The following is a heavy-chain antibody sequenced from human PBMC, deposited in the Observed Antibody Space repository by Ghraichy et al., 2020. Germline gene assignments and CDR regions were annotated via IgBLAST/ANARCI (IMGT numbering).Heavy chain of an antibody. CDR3: ARGNSRDGYNNFDY. J-gene: IGHJ4*02. CDR2: IYYSGST. V-gene: IGHV4-59*01. D-gene: IGHD5-24*01. Sequence: SETLSLTCTVSGGSISSYYWSWIRQPPGKGLEWIGYIYYSGSTNYNPSLKSRVTISVDTSKNQFSLKLSSVTAADTAVYYCARGNSRDGYNNFDYWGQGTLVTVSS. CDR1: GGSISSYY.